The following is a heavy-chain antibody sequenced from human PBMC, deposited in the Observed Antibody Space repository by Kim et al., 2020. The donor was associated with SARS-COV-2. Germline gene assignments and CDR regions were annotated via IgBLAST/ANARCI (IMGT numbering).Heavy chain of an antibody. J-gene: IGHJ6*02. CDR1: GFTFSSYG. CDR3: ARVGGYCSGGSCSRTYYYGMGV. Sequence: GGSLRLSCAASGFTFSSYGMHWVRQAPGKGLEWVADIWYDGSNKYYADSVKGRFTISRDNSKNTLYLQMNSLRAEDTAVYYCARVGGYCSGGSCSRTYYYGMGVWGQGTTVTVSS. V-gene: IGHV3-33*01. D-gene: IGHD2-15*01. CDR2: IWYDGSNK.